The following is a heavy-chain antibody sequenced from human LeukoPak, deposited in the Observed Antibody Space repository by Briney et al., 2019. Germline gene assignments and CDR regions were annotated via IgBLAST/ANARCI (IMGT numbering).Heavy chain of an antibody. Sequence: GESLKISCKGSGYSFTTYWIGWVRQMPGKGLEWMGIIYPGDSDTRYNPSFQGQVTISADKSISTAYLQWSSLKASDTAIYYCARTRTLTTHFDYWGQGTLVTVSS. CDR3: ARTRTLTTHFDY. J-gene: IGHJ4*02. CDR1: GYSFTTYW. D-gene: IGHD4-17*01. V-gene: IGHV5-51*01. CDR2: IYPGDSDT.